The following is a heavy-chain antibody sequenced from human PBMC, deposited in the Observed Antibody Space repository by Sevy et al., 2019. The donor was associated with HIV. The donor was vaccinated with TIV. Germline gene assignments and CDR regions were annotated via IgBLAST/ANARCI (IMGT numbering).Heavy chain of an antibody. V-gene: IGHV3-30*03. Sequence: GGSLRLSCAASGFAFSDYAMHWVRQAPGKGLEWVAAISYAGDNKYFADSVKGRFTVSKDNSKNTLYLEMNSLRAEDTAVYYCAIAHADCSGGTCYTAHYYYDMDVWGRGATVTVSS. CDR1: GFAFSDYA. D-gene: IGHD2-15*01. CDR3: AIAHADCSGGTCYTAHYYYDMDV. CDR2: ISYAGDNK. J-gene: IGHJ6*02.